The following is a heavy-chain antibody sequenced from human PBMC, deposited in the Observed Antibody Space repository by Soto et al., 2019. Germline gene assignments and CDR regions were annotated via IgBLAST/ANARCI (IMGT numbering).Heavy chain of an antibody. D-gene: IGHD3-10*01. CDR2: INHLETT. Sequence: QLQLHMSGSGLVKPSQTLSLTCTVSGASITYGAYSWSWIRQTPGKGLEWIGYINHLETTFYNPSFESRLTLSIDRTKYQFSLHLKSMSAADRAVYFCARGGGFASFDSWGQGILVTVSS. V-gene: IGHV4-30-2*01. CDR1: GASITYGAYS. CDR3: ARGGGFASFDS. J-gene: IGHJ4*02.